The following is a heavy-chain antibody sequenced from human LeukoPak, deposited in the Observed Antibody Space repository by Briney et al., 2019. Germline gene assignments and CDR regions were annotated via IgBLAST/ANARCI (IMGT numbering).Heavy chain of an antibody. CDR3: ARQLLWFGELLGAFDI. Sequence: GGSLRLSCAASGFTFSSYAMSWVRQAPGKGLEWVSAISGSGGSTYYADSVKGRFTISRDNSKNTLYLQMNSLRAEDTAVYSCARQLLWFGELLGAFDIWGQGTMVTVSS. CDR2: ISGSGGST. D-gene: IGHD3-10*01. J-gene: IGHJ3*02. V-gene: IGHV3-23*01. CDR1: GFTFSSYA.